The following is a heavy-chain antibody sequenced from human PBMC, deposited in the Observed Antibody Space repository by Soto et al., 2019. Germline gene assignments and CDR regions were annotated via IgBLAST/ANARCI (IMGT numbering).Heavy chain of an antibody. CDR1: GFTFSSYA. D-gene: IGHD6-6*01. CDR3: ARDKGQLEGFDY. V-gene: IGHV3-30-3*01. J-gene: IGHJ4*02. CDR2: ISYDGSNK. Sequence: QVQLVESGGGVVQPGRSLRLSCAASGFTFSSYAMHWVRQAPGKGLEWVAVISYDGSNKYYADSVKGRFTISRDNPKNTLYLQMNSLRAEDTAVYYCARDKGQLEGFDYWGQGTLVTVSS.